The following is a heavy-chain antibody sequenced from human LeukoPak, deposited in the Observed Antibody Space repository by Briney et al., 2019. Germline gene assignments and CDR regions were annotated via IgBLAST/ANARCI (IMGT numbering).Heavy chain of an antibody. CDR3: ARDQIAARTIV. J-gene: IGHJ4*02. D-gene: IGHD6-6*01. CDR1: GGTFSSYA. CDR2: IIPIFGTA. V-gene: IGHV1-69*05. Sequence: ASVKVSCKASGGTFSSYAISWVRQASGQGLEWMGRIIPIFGTANYAQKFQGRVAITTDESTSTAYMELSSLRSEDTAVYYCARDQIAARTIVWGQGTLVTVSS.